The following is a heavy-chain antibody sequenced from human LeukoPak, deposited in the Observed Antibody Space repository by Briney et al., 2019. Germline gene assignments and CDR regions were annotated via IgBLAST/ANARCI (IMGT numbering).Heavy chain of an antibody. D-gene: IGHD3-9*01. CDR2: MNPNSGNT. J-gene: IGHJ6*02. CDR1: GYTFTSYD. Sequence: ASVKVSCKASGYTFTSYDINWVRQATGQGLEWMGWMNPNSGNTGYAQKFQGRVTMTRNTSISTAYMELSSLRSEDTAVYYCVRPRYYDILDGMDVWGQGTTVTVSS. CDR3: VRPRYYDILDGMDV. V-gene: IGHV1-8*01.